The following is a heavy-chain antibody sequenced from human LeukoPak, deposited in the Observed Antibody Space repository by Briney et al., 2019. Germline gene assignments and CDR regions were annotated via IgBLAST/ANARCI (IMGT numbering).Heavy chain of an antibody. CDR1: GFTLSSYT. Sequence: GGSLRLSCEVSGFTLSSYTMNWVRQAPGKGLEWVSSISSSSSYIYYADSVKGRFTISRDNARNSLYLQMNSLRAEDTAVYYCARDGSGYADAFDIWGQGTMVTVSS. V-gene: IGHV3-21*01. CDR3: ARDGSGYADAFDI. J-gene: IGHJ3*02. D-gene: IGHD3-10*01. CDR2: ISSSSSYI.